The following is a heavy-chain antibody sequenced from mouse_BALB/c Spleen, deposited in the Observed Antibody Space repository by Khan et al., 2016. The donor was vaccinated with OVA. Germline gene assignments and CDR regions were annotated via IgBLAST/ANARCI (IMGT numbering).Heavy chain of an antibody. CDR3: ARVYGGDFDY. Sequence: VQLVESGPGLVKPSQSLSLTCTVTGYSITSDYAWNWIRQFPGNKPEWMGFISYSGNTNYNPSLKSRISITRDTSKNQFFLQLNSVTTEDTATYYCARVYGGDFDYWGQGTTLTVSS. D-gene: IGHD1-1*01. CDR1: GYSITSDYA. J-gene: IGHJ2*01. CDR2: ISYSGNT. V-gene: IGHV3-2*02.